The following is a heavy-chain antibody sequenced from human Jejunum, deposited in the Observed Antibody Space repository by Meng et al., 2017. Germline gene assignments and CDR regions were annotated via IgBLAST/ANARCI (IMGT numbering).Heavy chain of an antibody. J-gene: IGHJ5*02. D-gene: IGHD2-21*01. CDR3: ARIAGSSTAFDP. V-gene: IGHV1-46*02. CDR1: GYTFNTYH. CDR2: INPRDGST. Sequence: QVQVVQSGAEVKMPGASVKISCKASGYTFNTYHMHWVRQAPGQGPEWMGVINPRDGSTTYAQKFQGRLTVTTDTPTSTAYMQLTGLTSEDTAVYYCARIAGSSTAFDPWGQGTLVTVSS.